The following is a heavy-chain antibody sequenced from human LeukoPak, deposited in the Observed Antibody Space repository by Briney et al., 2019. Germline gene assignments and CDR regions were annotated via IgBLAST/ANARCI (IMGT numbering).Heavy chain of an antibody. D-gene: IGHD3-22*01. CDR3: AKDYYDSSGYPHWDPFDY. CDR1: GFTFSSYG. V-gene: IGHV3-30*18. Sequence: GGSLRLSCAASGFTFSSYGMHWVRQAPGKGLEWVAVISYDGSNKYYADSVKGRFTISRDNSKNTLYLQLNSLRAEDTAVYYCAKDYYDSSGYPHWDPFDYWGQGTLVTVSS. CDR2: ISYDGSNK. J-gene: IGHJ4*02.